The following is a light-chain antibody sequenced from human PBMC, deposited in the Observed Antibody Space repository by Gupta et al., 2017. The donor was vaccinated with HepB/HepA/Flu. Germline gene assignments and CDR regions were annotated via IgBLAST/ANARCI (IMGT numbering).Light chain of an antibody. CDR3: SSYTSSSTLV. J-gene: IGLJ2*01. CDR1: SSDVGDYNY. CDR2: DVS. V-gene: IGLV2-14*03. Sequence: QSALPQPASVSGSPGPSITISCTGTSSDVGDYNYVSWYQQHPGKAPKLMIYDVSSRPSGVSNRFSGSKSGNTASLTVSGLQAEDEADYYCSSYTSSSTLVFGGGTKLTVL.